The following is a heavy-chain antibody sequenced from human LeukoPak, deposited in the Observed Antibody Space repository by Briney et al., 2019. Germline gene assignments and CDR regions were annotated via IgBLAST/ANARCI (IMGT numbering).Heavy chain of an antibody. CDR1: GFTFSSYE. CDR2: ISSSGSTI. J-gene: IGHJ4*02. D-gene: IGHD2-21*02. Sequence: PGGSLRLSCAASGFTFSSYEMNWVRQAPGKGLEWVSYISSSGSTIYYADSVKGRFTISRDNAKNSLYLQMNSLRAEDTAVYYCARVGVEVVVTANDYWGQGTLVTVSS. CDR3: ARVGVEVVVTANDY. V-gene: IGHV3-48*03.